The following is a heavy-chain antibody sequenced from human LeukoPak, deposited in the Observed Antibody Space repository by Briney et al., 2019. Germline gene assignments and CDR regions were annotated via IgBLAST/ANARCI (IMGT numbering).Heavy chain of an antibody. Sequence: GGSLRLSCVASGFRYEDYTMHWVRQAPGKGLEWVSLISGDGENTYYADSVKGRFTISRDNSKSSLFLQLRSLRTEDTALYYCVKVHKRGWIISYILVFGGQGTLVTVSS. D-gene: IGHD6-19*01. CDR3: VKVHKRGWIISYILVF. V-gene: IGHV3-43*02. CDR1: GFRYEDYT. CDR2: ISGDGENT. J-gene: IGHJ4*02.